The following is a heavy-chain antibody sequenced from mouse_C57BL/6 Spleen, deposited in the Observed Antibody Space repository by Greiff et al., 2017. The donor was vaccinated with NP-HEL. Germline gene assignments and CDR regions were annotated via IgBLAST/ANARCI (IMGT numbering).Heavy chain of an antibody. CDR1: GFTFSSYG. D-gene: IGHD1-1*01. CDR3: ARHSTDRSSPFDY. J-gene: IGHJ2*01. CDR2: ISSGGSYT. V-gene: IGHV5-6*01. Sequence: EVQGVESGGDLVKPGGSLKLSCAASGFTFSSYGMSWVRQTPDKRLEWVATISSGGSYTYYPDSVKGRFTISRDNAKNTLYLQMSSLKSEDTAMYYCARHSTDRSSPFDYWGQGTTLTVSS.